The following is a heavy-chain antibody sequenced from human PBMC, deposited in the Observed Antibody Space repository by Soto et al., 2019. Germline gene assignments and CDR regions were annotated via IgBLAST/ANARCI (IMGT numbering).Heavy chain of an antibody. CDR1: GYAFTTYG. CDR2: ISANNGNT. V-gene: IGHV1-18*01. J-gene: IGHJ4*02. Sequence: QVHLVQSGAEVKKPGASVKVSCQGSGYAFTTYGITWVRQAPGQGLEWMGWISANNGNTNYAQKLQGRVTVTRDTATRTAYMELRGLRYDDTAVYYCERGRYGDYWGQGALVTVSS. D-gene: IGHD1-1*01. CDR3: ERGRYGDY.